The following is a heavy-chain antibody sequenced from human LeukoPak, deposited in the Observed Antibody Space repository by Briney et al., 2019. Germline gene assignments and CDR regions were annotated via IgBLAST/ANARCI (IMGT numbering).Heavy chain of an antibody. CDR2: XGGSGGST. D-gene: IGHD2-15*01. CDR1: GFTFSSYA. J-gene: IGHJ4*02. CDR3: AKGYCSGGSCYAVFDY. V-gene: IGHV3-23*01. Sequence: GGSLRLSCAASGFTFSSYAMSWVRQAPGKGLEXXXXXGGSGGSTYYADSVKGRFTISRDNSKNTLYLQMNSLRAEDTAVYYCAKGYCSGGSCYAVFDYWGQGTLVTVSS.